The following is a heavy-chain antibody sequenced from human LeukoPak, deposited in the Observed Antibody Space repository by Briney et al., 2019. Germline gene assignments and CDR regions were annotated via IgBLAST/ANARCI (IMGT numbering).Heavy chain of an antibody. CDR3: ARLVVPAEEDYYYYMDV. CDR2: IFPGDSGT. V-gene: IGHV5-51*01. J-gene: IGHJ6*03. Sequence: GESLKISCKGSGSTFTSYWIGWVRQMPGKGLEWMGIIFPGDSGTRYSPSFQGQVTISADKSISTAYLQWSSLKASDTAMYYCARLVVPAEEDYYYYMDVWGKGTTVTISS. CDR1: GSTFTSYW. D-gene: IGHD2-2*01.